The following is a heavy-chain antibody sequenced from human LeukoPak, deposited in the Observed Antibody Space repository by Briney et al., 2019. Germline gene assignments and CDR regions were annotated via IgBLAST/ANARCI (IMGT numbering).Heavy chain of an antibody. CDR2: IRDDGSNK. J-gene: IGHJ4*02. CDR3: AKVYNSDY. CDR1: GFTFSSYG. Sequence: GGSLRLSCAASGFTFSSYGMHWVRQAPGKGLEWVAFIRDDGSNKYYADSVKGRFTISRDNSKNTLYLQMNSLRAEDTAVYYCAKVYNSDYWGQGTLVTVSS. V-gene: IGHV3-30*02. D-gene: IGHD1-14*01.